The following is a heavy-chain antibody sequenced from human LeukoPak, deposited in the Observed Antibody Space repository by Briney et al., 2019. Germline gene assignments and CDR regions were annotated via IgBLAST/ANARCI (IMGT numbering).Heavy chain of an antibody. D-gene: IGHD4-11*01. J-gene: IGHJ6*02. V-gene: IGHV3-21*01. CDR2: ISSSSSYI. Sequence: PGGSLRLSCAASGFTFSSYSMHWVRQAPGKGLNWVSSISSSSSYIYYADSVKGRFTISRDNAKNSLYLQMNSLRAEDTAVYYCARFITVIDYTPYYGMDVWGQGTTVTVSS. CDR1: GFTFSSYS. CDR3: ARFITVIDYTPYYGMDV.